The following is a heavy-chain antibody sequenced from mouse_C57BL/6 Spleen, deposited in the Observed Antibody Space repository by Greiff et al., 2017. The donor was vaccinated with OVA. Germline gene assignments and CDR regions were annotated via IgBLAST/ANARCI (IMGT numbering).Heavy chain of an antibody. Sequence: EVKLMESGPGLVKPSQSLSLTCSVTGYSITSGYYWNWIRQFPGNKLEWMGYISYDGSNNYNPSLKNRISITRDTSKNQFFLKLNSVTTEDTATYYCAREDYGSSYETYWGQGTLVTVSA. V-gene: IGHV3-6*01. CDR2: ISYDGSN. D-gene: IGHD1-1*01. CDR1: GYSITSGYY. J-gene: IGHJ3*01. CDR3: AREDYGSSYETY.